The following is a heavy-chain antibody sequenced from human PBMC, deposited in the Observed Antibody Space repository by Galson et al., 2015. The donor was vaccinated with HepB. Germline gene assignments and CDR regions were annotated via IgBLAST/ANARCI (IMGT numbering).Heavy chain of an antibody. Sequence: SETLSLTCTVSGGSISSSSYYWGWIRQPPGKGLEWIGSIYYSGSTYYNPSLKSRVTISVDTSKNQFSLKLSSVTAADTAVYYCARRDRGAVYLDYWGQGTLVTVSS. CDR2: IYYSGST. CDR3: ARRDRGAVYLDY. V-gene: IGHV4-39*01. J-gene: IGHJ4*02. CDR1: GGSISSSSYY. D-gene: IGHD1-26*01.